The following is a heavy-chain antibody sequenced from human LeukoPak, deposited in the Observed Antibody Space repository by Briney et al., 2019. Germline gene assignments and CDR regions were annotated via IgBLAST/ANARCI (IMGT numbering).Heavy chain of an antibody. J-gene: IGHJ4*02. CDR2: TYYRSTWYN. V-gene: IGHV6-1*01. D-gene: IGHD5-24*01. CDR3: ARGDIRDGYNFRY. Sequence: SQTLSLTCAISGDSVSSNSVTWNWIRQSPSRGLEWLGRTYYRSTWYNDYAVSVRGRITVNPDTSKNQFSLHLNSVTPEDTAVYYCARGDIRDGYNFRYWGQGTLVTVSS. CDR1: GDSVSSNSVT.